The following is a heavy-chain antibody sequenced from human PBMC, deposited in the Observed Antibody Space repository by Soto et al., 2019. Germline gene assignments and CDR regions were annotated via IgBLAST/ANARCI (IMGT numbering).Heavy chain of an antibody. CDR2: IKQDGSEK. J-gene: IGHJ6*02. CDR1: GFTFSSYW. CDR3: ARECYDILTGYYNNYYYGMDV. V-gene: IGHV3-7*04. D-gene: IGHD3-9*01. Sequence: GGSLRLSCAASGFTFSSYWMSWVRQAPGKGLEWVANIKQDGSEKNYVDTVKGRFTISRDNAKNLLYLQMNSLRAEDTVVYYCARECYDILTGYYNNYYYGMDVWGQGTTVTVSS.